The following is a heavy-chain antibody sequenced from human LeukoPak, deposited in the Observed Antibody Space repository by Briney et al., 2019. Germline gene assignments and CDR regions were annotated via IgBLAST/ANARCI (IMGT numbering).Heavy chain of an antibody. V-gene: IGHV3-23*01. CDR1: GVTFSTYG. J-gene: IGHJ4*02. CDR3: AKDTDMVDG. D-gene: IGHD5-18*01. Sequence: PGGSLRLSCVASGVTFSTYGMHWVRQAPGNGLEWVSAISASGGSTYSADYVKGRFTISRDNSKNTMYLQMNSLRAEDTAVYYCAKDTDMVDGWGQGTLVTVSS. CDR2: ISASGGST.